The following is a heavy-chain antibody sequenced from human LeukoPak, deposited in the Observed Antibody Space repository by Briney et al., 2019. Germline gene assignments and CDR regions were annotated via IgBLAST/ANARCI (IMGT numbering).Heavy chain of an antibody. CDR2: IKVDGRET. D-gene: IGHD3-9*01. Sequence: GGSLRLSCAAFGFTFSLHYMGWVRQTPRRGLEWVANIKVDGRETFYVHSVKGRFTIFRVNAKYSVYLQMNILRAENTAVYYCARHRYFYFDLWGQGSLVNVS. V-gene: IGHV3-7*01. J-gene: IGHJ4*02. CDR1: GFTFSLHY. CDR3: ARHRYFYFDL.